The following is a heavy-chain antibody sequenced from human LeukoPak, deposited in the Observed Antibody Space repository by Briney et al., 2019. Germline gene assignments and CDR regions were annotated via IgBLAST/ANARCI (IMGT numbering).Heavy chain of an antibody. CDR2: LIPIFGTA. J-gene: IGHJ6*03. CDR3: ARGDDIVVVRDYYYYMDV. Sequence: ASVKVSCKASGGTFSSYAISWVRQAPGQGLEWMGGLIPIFGTANYAQKFQGRVTITADESTSTAYMELSSLRSEDTAVYYCARGDDIVVVRDYYYYMDVWGKGTTVTVSS. V-gene: IGHV1-69*01. D-gene: IGHD2-2*01. CDR1: GGTFSSYA.